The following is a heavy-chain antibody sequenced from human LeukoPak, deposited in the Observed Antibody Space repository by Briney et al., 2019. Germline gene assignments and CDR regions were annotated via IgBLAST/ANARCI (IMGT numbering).Heavy chain of an antibody. CDR1: GYTLTELS. Sequence: ASVKVSCKVSGYTLTELSMHWVRQAPGKGLEWMGGFDPEDGETIYAQKFQGRVTMTEDTSTDTAYMELSSLRSEDTAVYYCATPKPTRLFWSGYSDAFDIWGQGTMVTVSS. V-gene: IGHV1-24*01. CDR2: FDPEDGET. D-gene: IGHD3-3*01. J-gene: IGHJ3*02. CDR3: ATPKPTRLFWSGYSDAFDI.